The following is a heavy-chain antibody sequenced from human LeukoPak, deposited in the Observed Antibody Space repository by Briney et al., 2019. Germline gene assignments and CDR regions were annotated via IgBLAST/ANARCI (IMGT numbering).Heavy chain of an antibody. J-gene: IGHJ6*03. Sequence: GGSLRLSCAASGFTFDDYGMSWVRQAPGKGLEWVSGINWNGGSTGYADSVKGRFTISRDNAKNSLYLQMNSLRAEDTALYYCARGHDTLTGDYYMDVWGKGTTVTVSS. CDR2: INWNGGST. V-gene: IGHV3-20*04. CDR1: GFTFDDYG. CDR3: ARGHDTLTGDYYMDV. D-gene: IGHD3-9*01.